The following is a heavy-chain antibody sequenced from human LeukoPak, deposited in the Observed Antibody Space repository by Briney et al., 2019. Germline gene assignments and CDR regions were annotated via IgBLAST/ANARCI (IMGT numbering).Heavy chain of an antibody. CDR1: GFTFDDYG. V-gene: IGHV3-20*01. D-gene: IGHD3-10*01. CDR2: INWNGGST. J-gene: IGHJ4*02. CDR3: ARGNLYGSGSYDY. Sequence: PGGSLRLSCAASGFTFDDYGMSWVRQAPGKGLEWVPGINWNGGSTGYADSVKGRFTISRDNAKNSLYLQMNSLRAEDTALYHCARGNLYGSGSYDYWGQGTLVTVSS.